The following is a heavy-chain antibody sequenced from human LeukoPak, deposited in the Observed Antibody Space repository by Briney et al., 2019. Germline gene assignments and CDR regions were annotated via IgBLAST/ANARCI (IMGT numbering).Heavy chain of an antibody. CDR1: GYTFTSSG. CDR3: ARVGGRYLTDY. J-gene: IGHJ4*02. Sequence: GASVKVSCKASGYTFTSSGISWVRQAPGQGLEWMGWISAYNGNTNYVQKLQGRVTMTTETSTSTAYMELRSLRPDDTAAYYCARVGGRYLTDYWGQGTLVTVSS. D-gene: IGHD1-26*01. CDR2: ISAYNGNT. V-gene: IGHV1-18*01.